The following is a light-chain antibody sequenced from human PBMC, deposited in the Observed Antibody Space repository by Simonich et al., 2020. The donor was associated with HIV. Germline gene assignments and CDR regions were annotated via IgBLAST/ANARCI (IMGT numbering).Light chain of an antibody. CDR1: QSISSY. J-gene: IGKJ1*01. Sequence: DIQMTQSPSSLSASVGDRVTITCRASQSISSYLNWYQQKPGKAPKLLIYAASSLQSWVPSRFSGSGSGTEFTLTISSLQPDDFATYYCQQYKSFWTFGQGTKVEIK. CDR2: AAS. CDR3: QQYKSFWT. V-gene: IGKV1-39*01.